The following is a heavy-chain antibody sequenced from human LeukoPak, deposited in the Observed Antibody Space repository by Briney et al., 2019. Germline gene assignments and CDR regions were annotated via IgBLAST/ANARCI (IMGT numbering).Heavy chain of an antibody. Sequence: SETLSLTCTVSGGSISSYYWSWIRQPPGKGLEWIGSIYYSKNTYYNPSLKSRVTISADTSKNQFSLTLGSVSATDTAVYYCVSPRGFSYGYFDYWGQGTLVTVSS. CDR2: IYYSKNT. D-gene: IGHD5-18*01. V-gene: IGHV4-39*01. CDR1: GGSISSYY. CDR3: VSPRGFSYGYFDY. J-gene: IGHJ4*02.